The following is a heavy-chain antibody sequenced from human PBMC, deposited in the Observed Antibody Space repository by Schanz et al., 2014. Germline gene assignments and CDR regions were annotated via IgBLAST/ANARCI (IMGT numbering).Heavy chain of an antibody. CDR3: ARDRWFRWFGEN. CDR2: ISYDGSEK. CDR1: GLTFTSNV. V-gene: IGHV3-30*03. D-gene: IGHD3-10*01. J-gene: IGHJ4*02. Sequence: QLVESGGDVVQPGGSLRLSCSVSGLTFTSNVIHWVRQAPGKGLEWVAVISYDGSEKYYGDSVTGRFTISRDNSKKTAYLQMNDLRIEDTAMYFRARDRWFRWFGENWGQGTRVTVSS.